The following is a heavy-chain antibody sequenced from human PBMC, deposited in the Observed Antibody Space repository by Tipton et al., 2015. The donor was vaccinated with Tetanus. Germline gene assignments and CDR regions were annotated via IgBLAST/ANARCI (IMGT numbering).Heavy chain of an antibody. CDR1: GFTLSTYW. J-gene: IGHJ4*02. CDR3: VSGSALDS. V-gene: IGHV3-21*01. D-gene: IGHD6-25*01. Sequence: SLRLSCAASGFTLSTYWMSWVRQAPGRGLEWVSSISSTSRYIYYADSLEGRFTISRDNAKNSLSLQMNSLRADDTAVYYCVSGSALDSWGQGSLVSVSS. CDR2: ISSTSRYI.